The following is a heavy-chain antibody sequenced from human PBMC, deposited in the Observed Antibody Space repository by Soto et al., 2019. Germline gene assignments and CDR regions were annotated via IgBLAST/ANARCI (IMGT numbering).Heavy chain of an antibody. V-gene: IGHV1-69*02. J-gene: IGHJ4*02. CDR2: IIPILGIA. D-gene: IGHD4-4*01. Sequence: KVSCKASGGTFSSYTICWVRQAPGQGLEWMGRIIPILGIANYAQKFQGRVTITADKSTSTAYMELSSLRSEDTAVYYCATRDHDYSNIFDYWGQGTLVTVSS. CDR3: ATRDHDYSNIFDY. CDR1: GGTFSSYT.